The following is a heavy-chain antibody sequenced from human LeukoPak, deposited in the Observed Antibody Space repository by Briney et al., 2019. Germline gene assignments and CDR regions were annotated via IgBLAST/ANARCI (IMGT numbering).Heavy chain of an antibody. CDR1: GFTFSSYA. V-gene: IGHV3-74*01. CDR3: ANVYCASDCYS. Sequence: GGSLRLSCAASGFTFSSYAMSWVRQAPGKGLVWVSRINPDGTGTEYADTVKGRFTISRDNAKNTLYLQMNSLGADDTAVYYCANVYCASDCYSWGQGALVTVSS. D-gene: IGHD2-21*02. CDR2: INPDGTGT. J-gene: IGHJ5*02.